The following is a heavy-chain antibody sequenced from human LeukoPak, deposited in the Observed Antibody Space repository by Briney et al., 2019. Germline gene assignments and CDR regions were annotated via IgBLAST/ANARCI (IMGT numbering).Heavy chain of an antibody. CDR1: GFTFSDYY. Sequence: GGSLRLSCAASGFTFSDYYMSWIRQAPGKGLEWVSFIRSSSSCTNYADSVKGRFTISRDNAKNSLYLQMNSLRAEDTAVYYCARGGADYVIGYWGQGTLVTVSS. V-gene: IGHV3-11*06. D-gene: IGHD4-17*01. J-gene: IGHJ4*02. CDR2: IRSSSSCT. CDR3: ARGGADYVIGY.